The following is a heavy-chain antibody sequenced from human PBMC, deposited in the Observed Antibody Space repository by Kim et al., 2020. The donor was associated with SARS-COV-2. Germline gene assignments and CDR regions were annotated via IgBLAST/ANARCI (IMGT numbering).Heavy chain of an antibody. CDR1: GGSVSSGSYY. J-gene: IGHJ3*02. Sequence: SETLSLTCTVSGGSVSSGSYYWSWIRQPPGKGLEWIGYIYYSGSTNYNPSLKSRVTISVDTSKNQFSLKLSSVTAADTAVYYCARGSPLWNPYMAFDIWGQGTMVTVSS. CDR3: ARGSPLWNPYMAFDI. D-gene: IGHD1-1*01. CDR2: IYYSGST. V-gene: IGHV4-61*01.